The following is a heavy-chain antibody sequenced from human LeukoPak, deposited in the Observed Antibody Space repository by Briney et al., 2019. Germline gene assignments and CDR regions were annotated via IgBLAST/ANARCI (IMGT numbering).Heavy chain of an antibody. J-gene: IGHJ1*01. V-gene: IGHV1-69*13. CDR3: AREMGSLEH. CDR2: IIPMFNIT. Sequence: ASVKASCKASGGTFSSYGISWVRQAPGQGLEWMGGIIPMFNITTYAQNFQGRVTFTADESTTTAYMELSSLRSEDTAMYYCAREMGSLEHWGQGTLDIVSS. D-gene: IGHD3-16*01. CDR1: GGTFSSYG.